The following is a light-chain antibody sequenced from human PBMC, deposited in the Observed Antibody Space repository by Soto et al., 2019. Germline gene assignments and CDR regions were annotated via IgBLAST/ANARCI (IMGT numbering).Light chain of an antibody. CDR1: QSISSY. J-gene: IGKJ1*01. CDR2: AAS. V-gene: IGKV1-39*01. Sequence: DIQMTQSPSSLSASVGDRVTITCRASQSISSYLNWYQQKPGQAPNLLIYAASSLQSGVPSRFSGSGSGTDFTLTISSLQPEEFATYYCQQSYSTPWTFGLGTEVEIK. CDR3: QQSYSTPWT.